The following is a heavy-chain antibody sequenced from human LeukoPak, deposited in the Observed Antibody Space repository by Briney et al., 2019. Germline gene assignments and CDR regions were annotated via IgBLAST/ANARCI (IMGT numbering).Heavy chain of an antibody. Sequence: SQTLSLTCAISGDSVSSITAAWNWIRQPPSRGLEWLGRTYYRSKWYNDYAVSVKGRITINPDTSKNQFSLQLNSVTPEDTAVYYCAREDSGDNWFDPWGQGTLVTVSS. CDR2: TYYRSKWYN. V-gene: IGHV6-1*01. J-gene: IGHJ5*02. CDR1: GDSVSSITAA. D-gene: IGHD1-26*01. CDR3: AREDSGDNWFDP.